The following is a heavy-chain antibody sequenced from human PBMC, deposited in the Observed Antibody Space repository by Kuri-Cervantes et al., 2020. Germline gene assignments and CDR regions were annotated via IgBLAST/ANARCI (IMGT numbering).Heavy chain of an antibody. V-gene: IGHV3-7*03. CDR3: AKDGYCSSTSCYGPGYMDV. D-gene: IGHD2-2*03. J-gene: IGHJ6*03. CDR1: GFTFSSYG. Sequence: GGSLRLSCAASGFTFSSYGMHWVRQAPGKGLEWVANIKQDGSEKYYVDSVKGRFTISRDNAKNSLYLQMNSLRAEDTAVYYCAKDGYCSSTSCYGPGYMDVWGKGTTVTVSS. CDR2: IKQDGSEK.